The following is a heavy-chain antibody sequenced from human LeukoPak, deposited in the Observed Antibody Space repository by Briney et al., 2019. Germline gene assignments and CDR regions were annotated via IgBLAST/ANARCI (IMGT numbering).Heavy chain of an antibody. D-gene: IGHD2-2*01. J-gene: IGHJ4*02. CDR3: ARNLLGYCSSTSCQVPDY. V-gene: IGHV1-18*01. CDR1: GYTFTSYG. Sequence: ASVKVSCKASGYTFTSYGISWVRQAPGQGLEWMGWISAYNGNTNYAQKLQGRVTMTTDTSTGTAYMELRSLGSDDTAVYYCARNLLGYCSSTSCQVPDYWGQGTLVTVSS. CDR2: ISAYNGNT.